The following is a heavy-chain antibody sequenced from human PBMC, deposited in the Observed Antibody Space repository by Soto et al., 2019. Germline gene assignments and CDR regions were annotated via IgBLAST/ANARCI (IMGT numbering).Heavy chain of an antibody. CDR3: ATRKYYYDSSGYGAPAN. CDR1: GGTFSSYA. J-gene: IGHJ4*02. D-gene: IGHD3-22*01. CDR2: IIPIFGTA. V-gene: IGHV1-69*13. Sequence: SVKVSCKASGGTFSSYAISCVRQAPGQGLEWMGGIIPIFGTANYAQKFQGRVTITADESTSTAYMELSSLRSEDTAVYYCATRKYYYDSSGYGAPANWGQGTLVTVSS.